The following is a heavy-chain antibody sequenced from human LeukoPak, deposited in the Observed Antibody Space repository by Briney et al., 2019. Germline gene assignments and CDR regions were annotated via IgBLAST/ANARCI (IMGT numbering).Heavy chain of an antibody. V-gene: IGHV4-59*08. J-gene: IGHJ5*02. CDR2: IYYSGST. D-gene: IGHD2-21*01. CDR3: ARRLARGGWFDP. CDR1: GGSISSYY. Sequence: ETLSLTCTVSGGSISSYYWSWIRQPPGKGLEWIGYIYYSGSTNYNPSLKSRVTIPVDTSKNQFSLKLSSVTAADTAVYYCARRLARGGWFDPWGQGTLVTVSS.